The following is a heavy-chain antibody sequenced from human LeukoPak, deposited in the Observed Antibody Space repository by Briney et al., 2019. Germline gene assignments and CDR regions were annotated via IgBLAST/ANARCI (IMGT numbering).Heavy chain of an antibody. CDR3: ARVGRRGYRVNNWFDP. Sequence: PSETLSLTCTVSGASISSSYWSWIRQPPGKGLEWIGYIYYSGTTKYNPSLKSRVTISVDTSKNQFSLKLSSVTAADTAVYYCARVGRRGYRVNNWFDPWGQGTLVTVSS. CDR1: GASISSSY. J-gene: IGHJ5*02. D-gene: IGHD5-18*01. V-gene: IGHV4-59*12. CDR2: IYYSGTT.